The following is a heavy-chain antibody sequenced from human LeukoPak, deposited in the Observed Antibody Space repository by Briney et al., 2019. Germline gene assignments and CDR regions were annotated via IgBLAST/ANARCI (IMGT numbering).Heavy chain of an antibody. CDR1: GYSISSGFH. CDR2: IFYTGST. V-gene: IGHV4-38-2*02. D-gene: IGHD3-22*01. CDR3: AREPYYYDSSGYRHAFDI. Sequence: SETLSLTCTVSGYSISSGFHWGWIRPPPGKGLEWIGYIFYTGSTNYNPSLKSRVTISVDTSKNQFSLKLSSVTAADTAVYYCAREPYYYDSSGYRHAFDIWGQGTMVTVSS. J-gene: IGHJ3*02.